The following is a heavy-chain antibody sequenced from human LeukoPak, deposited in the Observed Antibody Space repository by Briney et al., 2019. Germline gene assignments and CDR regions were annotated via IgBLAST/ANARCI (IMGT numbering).Heavy chain of an antibody. Sequence: RGSLRLSCAASGFTFSSYAMSWVRQAPGKGLEWVSAISGSAGSRYYADSVKGRFTISTDNSKNTLYLQMNSLRAEDTAVYYCAKVTGKFGELPWYYYYYGMDVWGQGTTVTVSS. CDR1: GFTFSSYA. CDR3: AKVTGKFGELPWYYYYYGMDV. D-gene: IGHD3-10*01. V-gene: IGHV3-23*01. J-gene: IGHJ6*02. CDR2: ISGSAGSR.